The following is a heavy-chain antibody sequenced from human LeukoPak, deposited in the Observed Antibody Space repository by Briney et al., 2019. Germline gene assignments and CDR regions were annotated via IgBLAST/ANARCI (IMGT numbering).Heavy chain of an antibody. V-gene: IGHV3-11*01. CDR1: GFIFSDYY. CDR3: AAEVSPKVFDY. J-gene: IGHJ4*02. Sequence: GGSLKLSCASSGFIFSDYYMSWIRQVPGKGLEWIAYTSARGDVIYSVDSVKGRFTISRDNAKNLLYLQMNSLRGDDTAVYYCAAEVSPKVFDYRGQGTLVTASS. CDR2: TSARGDVI.